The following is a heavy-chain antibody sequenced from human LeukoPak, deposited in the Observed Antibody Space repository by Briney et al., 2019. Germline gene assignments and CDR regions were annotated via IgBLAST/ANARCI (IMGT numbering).Heavy chain of an antibody. D-gene: IGHD3-10*01. CDR1: GGSIRSYY. V-gene: IGHV4-59*08. Sequence: SETLSLTCTVSGGSIRSYYRSWIRQPPGRGLEWIGYIYYSGNTNYNPSLKSRVTISVDTSKNQFSLKLSSVTAADTAVYYCARHGFRAGGSWIFDFWGQGTLVTVSS. CDR2: IYYSGNT. CDR3: ARHGFRAGGSWIFDF. J-gene: IGHJ4*02.